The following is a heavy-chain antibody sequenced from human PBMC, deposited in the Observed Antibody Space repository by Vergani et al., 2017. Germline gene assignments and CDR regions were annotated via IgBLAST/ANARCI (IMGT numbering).Heavy chain of an antibody. CDR1: GFTFISYS. CDR3: ARDRGYSGYVY. CDR2: ISSSSSTI. D-gene: IGHD5-12*01. J-gene: IGHJ4*02. Sequence: EVQLVESGGGLVQPGGSLRLSCAASGFTFISYSMNWVRQAPGKGLEWVSYISSSSSTIYYADSVKGRFTISRDNAKNSLYLQMNSLRAEDTAVYYCARDRGYSGYVYWGQGTLVTVSS. V-gene: IGHV3-48*01.